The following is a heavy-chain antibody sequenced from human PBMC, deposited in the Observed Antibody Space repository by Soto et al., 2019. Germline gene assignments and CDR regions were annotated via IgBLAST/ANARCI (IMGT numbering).Heavy chain of an antibody. Sequence: GGSLRLSCAASGFTFSNAWMNWVRQAPGKGLEWVGRIKSKTDGGTTDYAAPVKGRFTISRDDSKNTLYLQMNSLKTEDTAVYYCTTSHYYDSSFFYPGPYHYYGLYVSTQRTSVTVS. CDR3: TTSHYYDSSFFYPGPYHYYGLYV. CDR2: IKSKTDGGTT. D-gene: IGHD3-22*01. CDR1: GFTFSNAW. J-gene: IGHJ6*02. V-gene: IGHV3-15*07.